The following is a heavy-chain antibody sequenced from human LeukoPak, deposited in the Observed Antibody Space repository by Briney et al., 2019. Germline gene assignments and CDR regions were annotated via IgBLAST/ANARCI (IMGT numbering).Heavy chain of an antibody. J-gene: IGHJ4*02. Sequence: PGGYLRLSCSASGFTFSSYAMHWVRQAPGKGLEYVSAISSNGGSTYYADSVKGRFTISRDNSKNTLYLQMSSLRAEDTAVYYCVKTVYGTMVRGVITSPFDYWGQGTLVTVSS. CDR1: GFTFSSYA. CDR3: VKTVYGTMVRGVITSPFDY. V-gene: IGHV3-64D*06. D-gene: IGHD3-10*01. CDR2: ISSNGGST.